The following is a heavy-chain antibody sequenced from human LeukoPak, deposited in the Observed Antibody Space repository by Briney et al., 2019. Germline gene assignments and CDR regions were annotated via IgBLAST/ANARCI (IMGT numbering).Heavy chain of an antibody. CDR1: GGTFSSYA. J-gene: IGHJ3*01. V-gene: IGHV1-69*13. CDR3: AREERARPFYGV. Sequence: ASVKVSCKASGGTFSSYAISWVRQAPGQGLEWMGGIIPIFGTANYAQKFQGRVTITADESTSTAYMELSSLRSEDTAVYYCAREERARPFYGVWGQGTMVTVSS. D-gene: IGHD1-1*01. CDR2: IIPIFGTA.